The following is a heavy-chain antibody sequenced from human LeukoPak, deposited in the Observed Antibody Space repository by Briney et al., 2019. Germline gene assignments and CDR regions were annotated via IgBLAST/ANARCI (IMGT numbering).Heavy chain of an antibody. CDR2: INTNTGNP. CDR3: AREGKRRLGELSYAY. V-gene: IGHV7-4-1*02. J-gene: IGHJ4*02. CDR1: GYTFTSYG. Sequence: ASVKVSCKASGYTFTSYGISWVRQAPGQGLEWMGWINTNTGNPTYAQGFTGRFVFSLDTSVSTAYLQISSLKAEDTAVYYCAREGKRRLGELSYAYWGQGTLVTVSS. D-gene: IGHD3-16*02.